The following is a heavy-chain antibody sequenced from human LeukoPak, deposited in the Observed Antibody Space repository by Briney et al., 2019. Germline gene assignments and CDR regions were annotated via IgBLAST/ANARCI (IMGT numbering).Heavy chain of an antibody. D-gene: IGHD6-13*01. Sequence: GGSLRLSCAASGFTFSSYWMSWVRQAPGKGLEWVANIKQDGSEKYYVDSVKGRFTISRDNAKNSLYLQMNSLRAEDTAVYYCARDQAAAGSYYYYYMDVWGKGITVTVSS. CDR3: ARDQAAAGSYYYYYMDV. J-gene: IGHJ6*03. CDR2: IKQDGSEK. V-gene: IGHV3-7*01. CDR1: GFTFSSYW.